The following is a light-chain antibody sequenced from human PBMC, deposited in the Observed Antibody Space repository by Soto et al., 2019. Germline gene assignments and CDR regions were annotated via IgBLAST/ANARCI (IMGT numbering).Light chain of an antibody. V-gene: IGKV3-15*01. J-gene: IGKJ1*01. Sequence: VMTQSPATLSVSPGERATLSCRASQSVSDYLAWYQQTPGQPPRLLIYTASTRATGIPARFSGSGSGTEFTLTISSLQSEDFAVYYCKQYSNWPRTFGQGTKVDIK. CDR3: KQYSNWPRT. CDR1: QSVSDY. CDR2: TAS.